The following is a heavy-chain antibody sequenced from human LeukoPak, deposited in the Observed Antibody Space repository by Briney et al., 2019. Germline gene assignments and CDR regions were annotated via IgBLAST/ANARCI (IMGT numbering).Heavy chain of an antibody. D-gene: IGHD6-6*01. V-gene: IGHV4-61*02. CDR1: GGSISSGSYY. CDR3: ARVRAARFPPPFDP. Sequence: SQTLSLTCTVSGGSISSGSYYWSWIRQPAGKGLEWIGRIYTSGSTNYNPSLKSRVTISVDTSKNQFSLKLSSVTAADTAVYYCARVRAARFPPPFDPWGQGTLVTVSS. J-gene: IGHJ5*02. CDR2: IYTSGST.